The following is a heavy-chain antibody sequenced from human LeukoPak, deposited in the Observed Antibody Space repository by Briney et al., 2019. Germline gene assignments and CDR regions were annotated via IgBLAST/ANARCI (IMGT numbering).Heavy chain of an antibody. CDR1: GGSISSSSYY. V-gene: IGHV4-39*01. J-gene: IGHJ4*02. Sequence: SETLSLTCTVSGGSISSSSYYWGWIRQPPGKGLEWIGCIYYSGSTYYNPSLRSRVTISVDTSKNQFSLKLSSVSAADTAVYYCARGLSSDYWGQGTLVTVSS. CDR2: IYYSGST. D-gene: IGHD3-16*02. CDR3: ARGLSSDY.